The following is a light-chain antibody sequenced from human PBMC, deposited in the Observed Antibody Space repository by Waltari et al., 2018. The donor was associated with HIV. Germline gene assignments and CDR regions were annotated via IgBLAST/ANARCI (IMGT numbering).Light chain of an antibody. J-gene: IGLJ2*01. Sequence: QSVLTQPPSAFGSPGQRLSISCSGSSSNSGRNAVTLYQHLPGTAPTLLIFGNDQRPSGVPARCSGSKSGTSASLAISGLRSEDEGEYYCASWDDSLKVVVFGGGTKLTV. CDR3: ASWDDSLKVVV. V-gene: IGLV1-44*01. CDR1: SSNSGRNA. CDR2: GND.